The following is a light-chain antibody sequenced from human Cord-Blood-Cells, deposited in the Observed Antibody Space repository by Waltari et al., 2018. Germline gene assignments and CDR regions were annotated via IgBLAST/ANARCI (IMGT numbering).Light chain of an antibody. CDR1: SSDVGGYNY. CDR2: GVS. J-gene: IGLJ1*01. CDR3: SSYTSSSTYV. V-gene: IGLV2-14*01. Sequence: QSALTQPASVSGSPGQSITISCTGTSSDVGGYNYVSWYQQHPGKAPKLMIYGVSKRPSGVSSRFCGSKSGNTASLTISGLQAEDEADYYCSSYTSSSTYVFGTGTKVTVL.